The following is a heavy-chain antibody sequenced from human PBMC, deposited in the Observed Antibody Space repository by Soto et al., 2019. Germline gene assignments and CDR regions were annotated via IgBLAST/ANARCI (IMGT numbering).Heavy chain of an antibody. CDR3: TRLDSSSWPFDY. Sequence: SETLSLTCTVSGGSISSDSYYWGWIRQSPEKGLEWIASISYSGSTYYNPTLKSRVTISVDTSKNQFSLKLSSVTAADTAVYYCTRLDSSSWPFDYWGQGTLVTVSS. J-gene: IGHJ4*02. V-gene: IGHV4-39*01. D-gene: IGHD6-13*01. CDR1: GGSISSDSYY. CDR2: ISYSGST.